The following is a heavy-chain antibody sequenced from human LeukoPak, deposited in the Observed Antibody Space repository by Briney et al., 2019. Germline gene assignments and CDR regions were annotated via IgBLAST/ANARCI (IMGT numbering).Heavy chain of an antibody. J-gene: IGHJ4*02. CDR2: IYPGDSDT. CDR1: GYSFTSYW. V-gene: IGHV5-51*01. Sequence: GESLKISCKGSGYSFTSYWIGWVRQMPGKGLEWMGIIYPGDSDTRYSPSFQGQVTISADKSISTAYLQWSSLKASDTAMYYCARREAVAGPVMGLDYFDYWGQGTLVTVSS. D-gene: IGHD6-19*01. CDR3: ARREAVAGPVMGLDYFDY.